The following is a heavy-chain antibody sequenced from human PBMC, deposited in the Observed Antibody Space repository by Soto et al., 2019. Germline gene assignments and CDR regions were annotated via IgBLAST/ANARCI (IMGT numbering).Heavy chain of an antibody. J-gene: IGHJ6*02. CDR3: ARTHPYDFWSGYSLSSHDHYYYGMDV. CDR2: ISSNGGST. V-gene: IGHV3-64*04. Sequence: PGGSLRLSCSASGFTFSSYAMHWIRQAPGKGLEYVSAISSNGGSTYYADSVKGRFTISRDNSKNTLYLQMNSLRAEDTAVYYCARTHPYDFWSGYSLSSHDHYYYGMDVWGQGTTVTVSS. CDR1: GFTFSSYA. D-gene: IGHD3-3*01.